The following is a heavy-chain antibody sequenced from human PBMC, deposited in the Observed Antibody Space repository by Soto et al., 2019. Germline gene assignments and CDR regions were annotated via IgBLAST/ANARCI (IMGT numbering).Heavy chain of an antibody. Sequence: GGSLRLSCAASGFTFSSYAMSWVRQAPGKGLEWVSAISGSGGSTYYADSVKGRFTISRDNSKNTLYLQMNSLRAEDTAVYYCAKGYYSGSYYASIDYWGQGTLVTVSS. J-gene: IGHJ4*02. CDR3: AKGYYSGSYYASIDY. CDR2: ISGSGGST. D-gene: IGHD1-26*01. V-gene: IGHV3-23*01. CDR1: GFTFSSYA.